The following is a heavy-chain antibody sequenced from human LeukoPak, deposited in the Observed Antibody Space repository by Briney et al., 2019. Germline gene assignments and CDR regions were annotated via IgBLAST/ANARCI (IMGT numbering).Heavy chain of an antibody. D-gene: IGHD1-26*01. CDR3: ARILEGSGAAFDI. CDR2: IHYTGIT. CDR1: GGSMNNYY. J-gene: IGHJ3*02. V-gene: IGHV4-59*01. Sequence: SETLSLTFIVSGGSMNNYYWSWIRQPPGNGLEWIAYIHYTGITNYNPFLKSRVTISLDTSKNQFSLKLNSVTAADTAFYYCARILEGSGAAFDIWGQGTMVTVSS.